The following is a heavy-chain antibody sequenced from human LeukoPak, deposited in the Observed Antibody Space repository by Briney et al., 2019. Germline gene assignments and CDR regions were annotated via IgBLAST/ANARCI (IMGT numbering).Heavy chain of an antibody. V-gene: IGHV4-59*01. CDR1: GGSISSYY. D-gene: IGHD3-3*01. CDR2: IYYSGST. J-gene: IGHJ6*03. Sequence: PSETLSLTCTVSGGSISSYYWSWIRQPPGKGLEWIGYIYYSGSTNYNPSLKSRVTISVDTSKNQFSLKLSSVTAADTAVYYCARAGGTIFGVVDYYYMDVWGKGTTVTVSS. CDR3: ARAGGTIFGVVDYYYMDV.